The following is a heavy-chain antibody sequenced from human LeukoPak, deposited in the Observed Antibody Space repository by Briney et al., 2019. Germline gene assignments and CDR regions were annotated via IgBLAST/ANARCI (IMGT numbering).Heavy chain of an antibody. V-gene: IGHV3-53*01. CDR2: IYSDGST. Sequence: GGSLRLSCAASGFSVSSNYISWVRQAPGKGLEWVSIIYSDGSTFHADSVKGRFTMSRDNSKNTLDLQMNSLRADDTAVYYCARDSRSVVRAVVPDVWGEGTTVIVSS. CDR3: ARDSRSVVRAVVPDV. J-gene: IGHJ6*04. CDR1: GFSVSSNY. D-gene: IGHD3-10*01.